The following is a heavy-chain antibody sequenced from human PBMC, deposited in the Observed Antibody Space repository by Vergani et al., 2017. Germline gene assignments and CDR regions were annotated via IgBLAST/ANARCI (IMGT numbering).Heavy chain of an antibody. V-gene: IGHV4-59*01. CDR3: ARGSGYDSTYYYYYYMDV. CDR1: GGSISSYY. D-gene: IGHD5-12*01. J-gene: IGHJ6*03. Sequence: QVQLPESGPGLVKPSETLSLTCTVSGGSISSYYWSWIRQPPGKGLEWIGYIYYSGSTNYNPSLKSRVTITVDTSKNQFSLKLSSVTAADTAVYYCARGSGYDSTYYYYYYMDVWGKGTTVTVSS. CDR2: IYYSGST.